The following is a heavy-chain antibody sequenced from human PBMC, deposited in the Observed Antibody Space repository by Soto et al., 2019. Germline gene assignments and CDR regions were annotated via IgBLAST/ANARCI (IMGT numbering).Heavy chain of an antibody. V-gene: IGHV3-30*18. CDR2: IWYDGSNK. D-gene: IGHD3-10*01. Sequence: QVQLVESGGGVVQPGRSLRLSCAASGFTFSSYAMHWVRQAPGNGLEWVAVIWYDGSNKNYADSVKGRVTISRDNSKNTLYLQMNSLRTEDTAVYYCAKARHGSGTYSYFDYWGQGILVTVSS. CDR3: AKARHGSGTYSYFDY. CDR1: GFTFSSYA. J-gene: IGHJ4*02.